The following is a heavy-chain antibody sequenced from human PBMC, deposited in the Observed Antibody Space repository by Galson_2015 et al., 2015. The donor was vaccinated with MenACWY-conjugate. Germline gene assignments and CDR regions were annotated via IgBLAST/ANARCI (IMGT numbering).Heavy chain of an antibody. V-gene: IGHV3-23*01. Sequence: SLRLSCAASGFYFSNCFMSWVRQAPGKGPEWVSGITGSGGNTFYADSVQGRFTLFRDNSKKTLYLQMNSLRAEDTAVYFCARAVPSRGAEVSDYWGQGTLVTVSS. D-gene: IGHD1-26*01. CDR3: ARAVPSRGAEVSDY. CDR2: ITGSGGNT. CDR1: GFYFSNCF. J-gene: IGHJ4*02.